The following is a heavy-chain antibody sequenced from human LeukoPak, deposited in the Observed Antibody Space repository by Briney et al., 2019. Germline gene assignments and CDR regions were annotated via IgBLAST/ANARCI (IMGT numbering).Heavy chain of an antibody. Sequence: SVKVSCKASRFTFSSPTVQWVRQARGQRLEWIGWTVVGSGYTNYAQKFQERVTFTGDMSTGTVYMELSSLRSEDTAVYYCAVARGLTDPLDFWGQGTLVTVSS. CDR1: RFTFSSPT. CDR2: TVVGSGYT. J-gene: IGHJ4*02. V-gene: IGHV1-58*01. D-gene: IGHD3-10*01. CDR3: AVARGLTDPLDF.